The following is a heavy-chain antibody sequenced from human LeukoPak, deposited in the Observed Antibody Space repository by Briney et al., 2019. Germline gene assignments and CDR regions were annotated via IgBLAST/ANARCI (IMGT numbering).Heavy chain of an antibody. CDR3: AKADGSGTYYTRPSDY. J-gene: IGHJ4*02. V-gene: IGHV3-23*01. CDR1: GFTFSNYA. CDR2: ISGSAINT. D-gene: IGHD3-10*01. Sequence: GGSLTLSCAASGFTFSNYAMSWVRQAPGKGLEWVSGISGSAINTYYADSVKGRFTISRDNSQNTLYLQMSSLRADDSAVYYCAKADGSGTYYTRPSDYWGQGTLVTVSS.